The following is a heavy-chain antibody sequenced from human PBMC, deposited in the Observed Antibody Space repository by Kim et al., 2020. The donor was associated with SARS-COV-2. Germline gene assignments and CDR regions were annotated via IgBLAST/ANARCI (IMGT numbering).Heavy chain of an antibody. V-gene: IGHV1-18*01. Sequence: NYAQKSQGRVTMTGDTSTNTAYMELRSLRSDDTAVYYCARDQWLVHYFDYWGQGTLVTVSS. CDR3: ARDQWLVHYFDY. D-gene: IGHD6-19*01. J-gene: IGHJ4*02.